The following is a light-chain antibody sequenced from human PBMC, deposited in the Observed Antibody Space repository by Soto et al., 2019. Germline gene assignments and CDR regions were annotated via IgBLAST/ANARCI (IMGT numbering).Light chain of an antibody. J-gene: IGKJ1*01. Sequence: EIVMTQSPATLSVSPGERATLSCRASQSVSSNLAWYQQKPGQAPGLLIYGASTRATGIPARFSGSGSGTEFTLTISSLQSEDFAVYYCQQYNNFPRTFGQGTKVDIK. CDR1: QSVSSN. CDR3: QQYNNFPRT. CDR2: GAS. V-gene: IGKV3-15*01.